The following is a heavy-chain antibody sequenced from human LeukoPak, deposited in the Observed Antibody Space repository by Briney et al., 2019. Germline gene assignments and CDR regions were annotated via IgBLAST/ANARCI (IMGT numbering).Heavy chain of an antibody. D-gene: IGHD6-19*01. CDR1: GFTVSSNY. Sequence: GGSLRLSCAASGFTVSSNYMSWVRQAPGKGLEWVSVIYSGGSTYYADSVKGRFTISRDNSKNSLFLQMNSLRAEDTAVYYCARGGGYSSGWYDSDGMDVWGQGTTVTVSS. CDR2: IYSGGST. J-gene: IGHJ6*02. V-gene: IGHV3-53*01. CDR3: ARGGGYSSGWYDSDGMDV.